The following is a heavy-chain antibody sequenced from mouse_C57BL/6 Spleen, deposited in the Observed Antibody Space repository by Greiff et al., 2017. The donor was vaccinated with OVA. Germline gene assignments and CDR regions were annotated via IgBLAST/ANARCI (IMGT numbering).Heavy chain of an antibody. Sequence: QVQLQQPGTELVKPGASVKLSCTASGYTFTSYWMHWVKQRPGQGLEWIGNINPSDGGTNYNEKFKGQATLTVDKSYSTAYMQLSSLTSEDSAVDYCERYESSYIGWFANWGQGTLVTVSA. V-gene: IGHV1-53*01. J-gene: IGHJ3*01. CDR3: ERYESSYIGWFAN. CDR2: INPSDGGT. CDR1: GYTFTSYW. D-gene: IGHD2-12*01.